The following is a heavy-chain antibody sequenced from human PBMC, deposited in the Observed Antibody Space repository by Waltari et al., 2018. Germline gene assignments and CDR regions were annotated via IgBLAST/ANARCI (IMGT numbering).Heavy chain of an antibody. CDR1: GGSITSGIYY. D-gene: IGHD4-17*01. J-gene: IGHJ4*02. CDR2: IYTSGNP. CDR3: ARFPRDYSFDY. V-gene: IGHV4-61*02. Sequence: QVQLQESGPGLVKPSQTLSLTCSVSGGSITSGIYYWTWIRQPAGKGLEWIGRIYTSGNPDYNPSLKSRVTMSMDTSKNQFSLNLSSVTAADTAVYYCARFPRDYSFDYWGQGTLVTVSS.